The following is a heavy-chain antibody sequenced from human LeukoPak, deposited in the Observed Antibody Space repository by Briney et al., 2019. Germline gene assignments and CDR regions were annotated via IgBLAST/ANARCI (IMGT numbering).Heavy chain of an antibody. CDR1: GGTFSSYA. V-gene: IGHV1-69*06. CDR3: ASSDPRYCSSTSCYGWFDP. D-gene: IGHD2-2*01. J-gene: IGHJ5*02. Sequence: SEKISCKASGGTFSSYAISWVRQGPGQGLEWMGGIIPIFGTAKYAQKFQSRVTITADKSTSTAYMELSSLRSEHTAVYYCASSDPRYCSSTSCYGWFDPWGQGTLVTVSS. CDR2: IIPIFGTA.